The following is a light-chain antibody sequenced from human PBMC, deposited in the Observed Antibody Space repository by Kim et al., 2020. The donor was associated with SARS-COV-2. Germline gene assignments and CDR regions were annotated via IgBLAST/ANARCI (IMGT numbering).Light chain of an antibody. J-gene: IGLJ2*01. CDR2: GKN. Sequence: VALRQTGRITCQGDSVSSYYATWYQQQPGQSPILVIYGKNNRPSGIPDRFSGSSSGNTASLTITGTQAGDEADYYCNSRDSNDNVVFGGGTQLTVL. CDR1: SVSSYY. CDR3: NSRDSNDNVV. V-gene: IGLV3-19*01.